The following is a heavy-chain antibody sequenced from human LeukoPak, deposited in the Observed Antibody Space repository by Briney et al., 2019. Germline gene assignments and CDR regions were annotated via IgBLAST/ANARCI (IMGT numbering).Heavy chain of an antibody. D-gene: IGHD3-22*01. Sequence: GGSLRLSCAASGFTFSSYGMHWVRQAPGKGLEWVAFIRYDGSNKYYADSVKGRFTISRDNSKNTLYLQMNSLRAEDTAVYYCAKDPNRGSTYYYDSSGYYYFDYWGQGTLVTVSS. V-gene: IGHV3-30*02. CDR1: GFTFSSYG. CDR3: AKDPNRGSTYYYDSSGYYYFDY. J-gene: IGHJ4*02. CDR2: IRYDGSNK.